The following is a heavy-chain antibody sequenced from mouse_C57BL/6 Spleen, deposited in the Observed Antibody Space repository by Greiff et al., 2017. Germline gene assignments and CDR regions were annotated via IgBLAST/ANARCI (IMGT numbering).Heavy chain of an antibody. CDR3: ASRGVGAWFAY. CDR1: GYTFTSYW. CDR2: IDPSDSST. D-gene: IGHD1-1*02. V-gene: IGHV1-69*01. J-gene: IGHJ3*01. Sequence: QVQLKQPGAELVMPGASVKLSCKASGYTFTSYWMHWVKQRPGQGLEWIGEIDPSDSSTNYNQKFTGKSTFTVDKSSSTAYMQLSSLTSEDSAVYYCASRGVGAWFAYWGQGTLVTVSA.